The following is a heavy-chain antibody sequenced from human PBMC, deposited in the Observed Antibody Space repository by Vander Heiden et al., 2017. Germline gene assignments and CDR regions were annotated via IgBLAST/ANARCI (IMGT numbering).Heavy chain of an antibody. V-gene: IGHV1-69*10. CDR1: GGTFSSYA. CDR3: ARGSPYYYDSSGPSGENYYYYYGMDV. D-gene: IGHD3-22*01. J-gene: IGHJ6*02. CDR2: IIPILGIA. Sequence: QVQLVQSGAEVKKPGTSVKVSCKASGGTFSSYAISWVRQAPGQGLEWMGGIIPILGIANYAQKFQGRVTITADKSTSTAYMELSSLRSEDTAVYYCARGSPYYYDSSGPSGENYYYYYGMDVWGQGTTVTVSS.